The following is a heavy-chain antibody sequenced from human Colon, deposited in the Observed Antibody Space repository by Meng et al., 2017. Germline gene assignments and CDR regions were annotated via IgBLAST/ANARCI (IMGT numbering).Heavy chain of an antibody. CDR3: ATESFAA. CDR2: LYSGRIT. CDR1: GFTLKNNY. V-gene: IGHV3-66*02. J-gene: IGHJ5*02. D-gene: IGHD3-16*02. Sequence: EVQLVESGGDLVQPGGSLRLSCVVSGFTLKNNYIHWGRQDPVRGLEWVAILYSGRITYYADSVKGRFTISRDDSKNTVHLQMNSLTVDDTALYYCATESFAAWGQGTLVTVSS.